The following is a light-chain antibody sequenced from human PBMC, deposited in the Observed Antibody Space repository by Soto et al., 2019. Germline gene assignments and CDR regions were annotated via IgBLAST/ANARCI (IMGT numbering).Light chain of an antibody. V-gene: IGKV1-9*01. Sequence: IQLTQSPSSLSASVGDRVTITCRASQDINSYLAWYQQKPGKAPNLLIYAGTSLQSGVPSRFSGNGSGTEFTLTISSLQPEDFATYYCQQLHVYPSTFGGGTKVE. J-gene: IGKJ4*01. CDR3: QQLHVYPST. CDR1: QDINSY. CDR2: AGT.